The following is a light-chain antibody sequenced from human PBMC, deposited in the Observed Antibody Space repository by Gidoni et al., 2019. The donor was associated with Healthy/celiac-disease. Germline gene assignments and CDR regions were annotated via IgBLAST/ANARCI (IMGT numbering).Light chain of an antibody. CDR3: QQYYSYPRT. CDR2: AAS. J-gene: IGKJ1*01. Sequence: FRTTQSSSSCSASTGDRVTITCRASQGISSYLPWYQQKPGKAPKLLIYAASTLPSGVPSRFSGSGSGTDFTLTISCLQSEDFATYYCQQYYSYPRTFXQXTKVEIK. V-gene: IGKV1-8*01. CDR1: QGISSY.